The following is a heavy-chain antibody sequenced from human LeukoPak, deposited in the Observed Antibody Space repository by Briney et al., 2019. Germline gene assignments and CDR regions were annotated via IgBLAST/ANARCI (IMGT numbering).Heavy chain of an antibody. CDR1: GFTFSSYW. CDR3: AKDRGRDYDILTGYSNYLDY. J-gene: IGHJ4*02. D-gene: IGHD3-9*01. Sequence: GGSLRLSCAASGFTFSSYWMSWVRQAPGKGLEWVANIKQDGSEKYYVDSVKGRFTISRDNAKNSLYLQMNSLRAEDTAVYYCAKDRGRDYDILTGYSNYLDYWGQGTLVTVSS. CDR2: IKQDGSEK. V-gene: IGHV3-7*03.